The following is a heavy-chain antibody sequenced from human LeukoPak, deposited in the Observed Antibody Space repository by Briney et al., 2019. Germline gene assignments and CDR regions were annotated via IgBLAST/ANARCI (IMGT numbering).Heavy chain of an antibody. CDR1: GFTFSSYG. Sequence: GGSLRLSCAASGFTFSSYGMHWVRQAPGKGLEWVSSISSSSSYIYYADSVKGRFTISRDNAKNSLYLQMNSLGAEDTAVYYCARVPRWESGHFDYWGQGTLVTVSS. D-gene: IGHD1-26*01. CDR3: ARVPRWESGHFDY. CDR2: ISSSSSYI. J-gene: IGHJ4*02. V-gene: IGHV3-21*01.